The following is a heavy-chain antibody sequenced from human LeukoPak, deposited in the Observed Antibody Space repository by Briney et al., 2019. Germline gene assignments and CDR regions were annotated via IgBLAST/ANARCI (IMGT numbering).Heavy chain of an antibody. D-gene: IGHD3-9*01. CDR2: ISSSSSYI. J-gene: IGHJ4*02. CDR1: GFTFSSYS. Sequence: GGSLRLSCAASGFTFSSYSMNWVRQAPGKGLEWVSSISSSSSYIYYADSVKGRFTISRDNAEKSLYMNMNRLRDDATALYYCARYYDIFTCYYSDFDYWGQGPLVTVSA. CDR3: ARYYDIFTCYYSDFDY. V-gene: IGHV3-21*01.